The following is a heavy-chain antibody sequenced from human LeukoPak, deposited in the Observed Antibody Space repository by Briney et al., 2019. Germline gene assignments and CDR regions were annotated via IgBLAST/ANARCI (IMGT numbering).Heavy chain of an antibody. Sequence: GGSLRFSCAASALTVSSNFMSWVRLAPGKGLEWVSLIYSGGSTYYAESVKGRFTISRDNSKNTLYLQMNGLRAGDPAMYYCARTWVGTTADYWGQGTLVTVSS. J-gene: IGHJ4*02. V-gene: IGHV3-53*01. CDR1: ALTVSSNF. CDR3: ARTWVGTTADY. CDR2: IYSGGST. D-gene: IGHD1-1*01.